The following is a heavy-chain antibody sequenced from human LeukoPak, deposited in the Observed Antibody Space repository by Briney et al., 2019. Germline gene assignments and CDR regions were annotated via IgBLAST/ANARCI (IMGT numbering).Heavy chain of an antibody. CDR1: GLTFSGYW. D-gene: IGHD6-19*01. V-gene: IGHV3-74*01. CDR2: ISRDGSSA. CDR3: AREGQWLASDY. J-gene: IGHJ4*02. Sequence: GGPLRLSCTASGLTFSGYWMHWVRKAPGKGLVWVSRISRDGSSANYADSVKGRFTISRDNAKTTLYLQMNSLRAEDTAVYYCAREGQWLASDYWGQGTLVTVSS.